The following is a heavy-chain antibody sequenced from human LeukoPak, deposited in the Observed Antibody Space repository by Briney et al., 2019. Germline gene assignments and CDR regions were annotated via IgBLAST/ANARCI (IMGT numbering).Heavy chain of an antibody. CDR1: GYTFTSYG. V-gene: IGHV1-18*01. CDR2: ISAYNGNT. Sequence: GASVTVSFKASGYTFTSYGITWVRQAPGQGLEWMGWISAYNGNTNYAQKLQGRVTMTTDTSTSTAYMELRSLRSDDTAVYYCARAWYSGNYPVDYWGQGTLVTVSS. J-gene: IGHJ4*02. D-gene: IGHD1-26*01. CDR3: ARAWYSGNYPVDY.